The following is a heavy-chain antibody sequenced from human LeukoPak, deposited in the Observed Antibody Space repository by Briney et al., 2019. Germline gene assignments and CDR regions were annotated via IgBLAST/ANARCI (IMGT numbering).Heavy chain of an antibody. V-gene: IGHV1-8*02. D-gene: IGHD4/OR15-4a*01. CDR1: GYPFTAFI. Sequence: ASVKVSCQASGYPFTAFIISWVRQAPGQALEWMGRINPRNDNIEYARKFQGRLTMTTNTSLGAAYMELSSLTSEDTATYYCVRWYDYGEKRLDPWGHGTLVIVSS. CDR2: INPRNDNI. J-gene: IGHJ5*02. CDR3: VRWYDYGEKRLDP.